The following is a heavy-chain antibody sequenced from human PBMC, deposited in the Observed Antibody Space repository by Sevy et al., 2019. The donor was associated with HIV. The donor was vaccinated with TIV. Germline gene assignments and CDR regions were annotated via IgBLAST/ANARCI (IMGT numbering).Heavy chain of an antibody. CDR2: IYYSGST. J-gene: IGHJ4*02. CDR3: ARRRRVRGVIWQYYFDY. CDR1: GGSISSSSYY. Sequence: SETLSLTCTVSGGSISSSSYYWGWIRQPPGKGLEWIGSIYYSGSTYYNPSLKSRVTISVDTSKNQFSLKLSSVTAADTAVYYCARRRRVRGVIWQYYFDYWGQGTLVTVSS. V-gene: IGHV4-39*01. D-gene: IGHD3-10*01.